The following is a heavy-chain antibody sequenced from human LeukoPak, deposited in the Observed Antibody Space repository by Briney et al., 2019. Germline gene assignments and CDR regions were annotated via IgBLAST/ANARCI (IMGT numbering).Heavy chain of an antibody. Sequence: GGSLRLSCAASGFTFDDYAMHWVRQAPGKGLGWVSLISWDGGSTYYADSVKGRFTISRDKSKNSLYLQMNSLRAEDTAMYYCAKDYGAETYYDILTGYYDSNYFDYWGQGTLVTVSS. CDR3: AKDYGAETYYDILTGYYDSNYFDY. CDR1: GFTFDDYA. CDR2: ISWDGGST. D-gene: IGHD3-9*01. J-gene: IGHJ4*02. V-gene: IGHV3-43D*03.